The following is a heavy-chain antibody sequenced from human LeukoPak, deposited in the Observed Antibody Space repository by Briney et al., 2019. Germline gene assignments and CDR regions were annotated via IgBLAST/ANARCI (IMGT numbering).Heavy chain of an antibody. V-gene: IGHV1-18*01. J-gene: IGHJ4*02. CDR1: GYTFTSHG. CDR3: ARDLRGSSWYGGLDY. D-gene: IGHD6-13*01. Sequence: GASVKVSCKTYGYTFTSHGISWVRQAPGQGLEWMGWISGFNGEAHYAQNLQGRVTMTTDTSTSTAYMELSSLRSEDTAVYYCARDLRGSSWYGGLDYWGQGTLVTVSS. CDR2: ISGFNGEA.